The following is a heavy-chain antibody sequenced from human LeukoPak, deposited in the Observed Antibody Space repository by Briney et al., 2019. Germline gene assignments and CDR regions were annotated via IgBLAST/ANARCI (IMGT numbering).Heavy chain of an antibody. Sequence: ASVKVSCKASGYTFTGYYMHWVRQAPGQGREWMGWVNPNSGGTNYAQKFQGRVTMTRNTSNSTAYMELSRLRSDDAAVYYCARVAGGVVIDPWGQGTLVTVSS. CDR1: GYTFTGYY. CDR2: VNPNSGGT. CDR3: ARVAGGVVIDP. V-gene: IGHV1-2*02. D-gene: IGHD3-3*01. J-gene: IGHJ5*02.